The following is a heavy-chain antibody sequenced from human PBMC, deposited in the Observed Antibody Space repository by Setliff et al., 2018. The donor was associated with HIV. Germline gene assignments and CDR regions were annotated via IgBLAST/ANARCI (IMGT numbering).Heavy chain of an antibody. V-gene: IGHV1-46*01. D-gene: IGHD2-15*01. CDR2: IHPSGGST. J-gene: IGHJ5*02. CDR3: ARVRYCSGGSCYGGEYWFDP. Sequence: ASVKVSCKASGYTFTSDYIHWVRQAPGQGLEWMGVIHPSGGSTSYAQSFQDRVTMTRDTSTSTVYMELGSLRSEDTAVYYCARVRYCSGGSCYGGEYWFDPWGQGTLVTVSS. CDR1: GYTFTSDY.